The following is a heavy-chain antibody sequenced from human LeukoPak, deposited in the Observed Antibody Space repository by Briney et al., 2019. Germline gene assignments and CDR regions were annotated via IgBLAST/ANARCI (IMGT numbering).Heavy chain of an antibody. Sequence: GGSLRLSCAASGFTFSSYAMSWVRQAPGKGLEWVSAISGSDGSTYYADSVKGRFTISRDNSKNTLYLQMNSLGAEDTAVYYCAKRYQLLSWDYWGQGTLVTVSS. CDR3: AKRYQLLSWDY. D-gene: IGHD2-2*01. CDR1: GFTFSSYA. J-gene: IGHJ4*02. V-gene: IGHV3-23*01. CDR2: ISGSDGST.